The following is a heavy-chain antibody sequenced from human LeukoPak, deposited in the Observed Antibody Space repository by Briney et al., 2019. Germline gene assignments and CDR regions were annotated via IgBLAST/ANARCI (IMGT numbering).Heavy chain of an antibody. V-gene: IGHV3-20*04. CDR3: ATDSYVSGSYYRLFY. CDR2: INWNGGNT. Sequence: GGSLRLSCAASGFTFDDYGMSWVRQAPGKGLEWVSGINWNGGNTGYADSVKGRFTISRDNAKNSLYLQMNNLRAEDTAIYYCATDSYVSGSYYRLFYWGQGTLVTVSS. D-gene: IGHD3-10*01. J-gene: IGHJ4*02. CDR1: GFTFDDYG.